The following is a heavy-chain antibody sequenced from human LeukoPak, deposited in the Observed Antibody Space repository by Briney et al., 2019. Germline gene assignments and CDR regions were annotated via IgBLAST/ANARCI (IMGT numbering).Heavy chain of an antibody. CDR3: VRELERADAFEI. J-gene: IGHJ3*02. D-gene: IGHD1-1*01. CDR1: GFTVSNNY. CDR2: IKNDGSYT. Sequence: PGGSLRLSCAASGFTVSNNYMSWVRQAPGKGLVWVSRIKNDGSYTSYAESEKGRFSISRDNAKNTLYLQMNSLRAEDTAVYYCVRELERADAFEIWGQGTLVTVSS. V-gene: IGHV3-74*01.